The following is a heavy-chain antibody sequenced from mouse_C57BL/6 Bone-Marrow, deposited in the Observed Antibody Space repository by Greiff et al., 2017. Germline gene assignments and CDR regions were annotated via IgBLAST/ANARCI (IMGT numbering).Heavy chain of an antibody. CDR1: GFTFSTYA. V-gene: IGHV5-6*01. CDR2: ISSGGSYT. Sequence: EVMLVESGGDLVKPGGSLKLSCAASGFTFSTYAMSWVRQTPDQRLEWVATISSGGSYTYYPDSVKGRFTISRDNATNTLYLQMCSLKSEDTAMCYCAHGSSSAWFAYWGQGTLVTVSA. J-gene: IGHJ3*01. CDR3: AHGSSSAWFAY. D-gene: IGHD1-1*01.